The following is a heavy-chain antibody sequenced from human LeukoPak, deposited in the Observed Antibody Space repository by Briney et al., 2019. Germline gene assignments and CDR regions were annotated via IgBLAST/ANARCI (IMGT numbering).Heavy chain of an antibody. Sequence: SETLSLTCTVSGGSMSPYYWNWIRQTPGTGLEWIGYIHYSGSTDYNPSLNSRVTMSVDTSKNQFSLKLNSVTAADTAVYFCARHVAYCSGGTCYSTWYFDLWGRGTLVTGSS. D-gene: IGHD2-15*01. CDR2: IHYSGST. V-gene: IGHV4-59*08. CDR3: ARHVAYCSGGTCYSTWYFDL. CDR1: GGSMSPYY. J-gene: IGHJ2*01.